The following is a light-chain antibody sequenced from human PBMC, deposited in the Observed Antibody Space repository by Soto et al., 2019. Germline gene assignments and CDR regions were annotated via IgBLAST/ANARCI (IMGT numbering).Light chain of an antibody. V-gene: IGLV1-51*01. Sequence: QSVLTQPASVSGSPGQSITISCTGTSSDVGGYNYVSWYQQVPGTAPKPLIYDNNKRPSGIPDRFSGSKSGTSATLGITGLQTGDEADYYCGTWDSSLSAVTFGRGTKLTVL. J-gene: IGLJ2*01. CDR1: SSDVGGYNY. CDR3: GTWDSSLSAVT. CDR2: DNN.